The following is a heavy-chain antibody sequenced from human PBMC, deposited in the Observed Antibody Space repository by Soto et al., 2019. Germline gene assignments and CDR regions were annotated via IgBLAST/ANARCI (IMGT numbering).Heavy chain of an antibody. Sequence: AWGSLRLSCAASGFTFDDYAMHWVRQAPGKGLEWVSGISWNSGSIGYADSVKGRFTISRDNAKNSLYLQMNSLRAEDTALYYCAKDMGAYYYDSSGDPTFDYWGQGTLVTVSS. CDR3: AKDMGAYYYDSSGDPTFDY. V-gene: IGHV3-9*01. D-gene: IGHD3-22*01. CDR2: ISWNSGSI. CDR1: GFTFDDYA. J-gene: IGHJ4*02.